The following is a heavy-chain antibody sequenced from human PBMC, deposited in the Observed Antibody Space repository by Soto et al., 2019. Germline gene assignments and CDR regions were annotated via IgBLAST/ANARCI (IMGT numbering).Heavy chain of an antibody. CDR3: ARARSSAHCDFWSGTDDFEI. CDR1: SGSISSSNW. D-gene: IGHD3-3*01. CDR2: IYHSGST. V-gene: IGHV4-4*02. Sequence: ETLSLTCAVSSGSISSSNWWSWVRQPPGKGLEWIGEIYHSGSTNYNPSLKSRVTISVDKSKNQFSLKLSSVTAADTAVYYCARARSSAHCDFWSGTDDFEIWGQGTMVTVS. J-gene: IGHJ3*02.